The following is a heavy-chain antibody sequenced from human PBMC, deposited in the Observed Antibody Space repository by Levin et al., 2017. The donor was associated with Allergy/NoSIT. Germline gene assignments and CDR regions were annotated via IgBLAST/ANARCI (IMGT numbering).Heavy chain of an antibody. CDR1: GGSISSSY. D-gene: IGHD6-13*01. CDR2: VSYSAST. J-gene: IGHJ4*02. V-gene: IGHV4-59*01. Sequence: SETLSLTCTVSGGSISSSYWSWIRQTPGKGLEWIGYVSYSASTNYKYSLQSRVTMSIDTSKNQFSLRLISVTAADTAFYYCARTIRSAAGLLLFDCWSQGTLVTVSS. CDR3: ARTIRSAAGLLLFDC.